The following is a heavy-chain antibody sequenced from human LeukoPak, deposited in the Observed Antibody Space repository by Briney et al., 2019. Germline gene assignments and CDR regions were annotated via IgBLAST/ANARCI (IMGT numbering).Heavy chain of an antibody. V-gene: IGHV1-69*13. CDR1: GGTFSSYA. Sequence: SVKVSCKASGGTFSSYAISWVRQAPGQGLEWMGGTIPIFGTANYAQKFQGRVTITADESTSTAYMERSSLRSEATAVYYCARVVRDRLSFRFDYWGQGPLVTVSS. D-gene: IGHD2-21*02. J-gene: IGHJ4*02. CDR3: ARVVRDRLSFRFDY. CDR2: TIPIFGTA.